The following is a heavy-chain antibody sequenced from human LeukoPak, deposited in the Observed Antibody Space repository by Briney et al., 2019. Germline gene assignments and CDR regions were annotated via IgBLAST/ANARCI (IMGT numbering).Heavy chain of an antibody. V-gene: IGHV5-51*01. J-gene: IGHJ4*02. CDR1: GYSFTSYW. CDR2: IYPGDSGT. Sequence: GESLKISCKGSGYSFTSYWIGWVRQMPGKGLEWMGIIYPGDSGTRYSPSFQGQVTISADKSISTAYLQWSSLKASDTAMYYCARADTYYYGSGSYLPFDYWGQGTLVTVSS. CDR3: ARADTYYYGSGSYLPFDY. D-gene: IGHD3-10*01.